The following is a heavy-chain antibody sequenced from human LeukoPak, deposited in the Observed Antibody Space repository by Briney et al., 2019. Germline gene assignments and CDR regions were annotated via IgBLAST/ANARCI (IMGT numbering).Heavy chain of an antibody. V-gene: IGHV3-11*03. CDR1: GFTFSDYY. J-gene: IGHJ4*02. CDR2: ISSSSSYT. Sequence: GGSLRLSCAASGFTFSDYYMSWIRQAPGKGLEWVSYISSSSSYTNYADSVKGRFTTSRDNAKNSLYLQMNSLRAEDTAVYYCASLQRYGIGSFDYWGQGTLVTVSS. D-gene: IGHD1-26*01. CDR3: ASLQRYGIGSFDY.